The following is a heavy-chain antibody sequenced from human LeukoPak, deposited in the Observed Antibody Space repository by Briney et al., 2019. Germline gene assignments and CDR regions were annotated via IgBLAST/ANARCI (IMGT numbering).Heavy chain of an antibody. CDR2: ISSSSSYI. D-gene: IGHD2-2*01. J-gene: IGHJ4*02. CDR1: GFTFSRYG. V-gene: IGHV3-21*01. CDR3: ARDEEDVVI. Sequence: PERSLRLSCAASGFTFSRYGMHWVRQAPGKGLEWVSSISSSSSYIYYADSVKGRFTISRDNAKNSLYLQMNSLRAEDTAVYYCARDEEDVVIWGQGTLVTVSS.